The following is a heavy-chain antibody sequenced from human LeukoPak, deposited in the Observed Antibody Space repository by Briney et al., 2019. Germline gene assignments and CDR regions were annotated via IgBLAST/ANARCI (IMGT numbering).Heavy chain of an antibody. V-gene: IGHV1-8*01. CDR3: ARGFGPRGYYYYYYMDV. CDR2: MNPNSGNT. Sequence: ASVKVSCKASGYTFTSYDINWVRQATGQGLEWMGWMNPNSGNTGYAQKFQGRVTMTRNTSISTAYMELSGLRSEDTAVYYCARGFGPRGYYYYYYMDVWGKGTTVTVSS. D-gene: IGHD3-10*01. J-gene: IGHJ6*03. CDR1: GYTFTSYD.